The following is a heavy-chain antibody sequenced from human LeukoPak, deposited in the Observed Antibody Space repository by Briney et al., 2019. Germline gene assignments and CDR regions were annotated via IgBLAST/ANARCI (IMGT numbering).Heavy chain of an antibody. CDR1: GYTFTNYG. V-gene: IGHV1-18*01. CDR3: ARDVNVDTAMPLDY. J-gene: IGHJ4*02. Sequence: ASVKVSCKASGYTFTNYGISWVRQAPGQGLEWMGWISAYNGNTNYAQKLQGRVTMTTDTSTSTAYMELRSLRSDDTAVCYCARDVNVDTAMPLDYWGQGTLVTVSS. CDR2: ISAYNGNT. D-gene: IGHD5-18*01.